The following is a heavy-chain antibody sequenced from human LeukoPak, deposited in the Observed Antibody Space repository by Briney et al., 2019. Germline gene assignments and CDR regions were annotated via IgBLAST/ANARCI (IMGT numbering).Heavy chain of an antibody. D-gene: IGHD4-17*01. Sequence: GGSLRLSCAASGFTFSSYAMSWVRQAPGKGLKWVSAISGSGGSTYYADSVKGRFTISRDNSKNTLYLQMNSLRAEDTAVYYCAKEGGTYGDYYGSIDYWGQGTLVTVSS. CDR1: GFTFSSYA. CDR2: ISGSGGST. CDR3: AKEGGTYGDYYGSIDY. J-gene: IGHJ4*02. V-gene: IGHV3-23*01.